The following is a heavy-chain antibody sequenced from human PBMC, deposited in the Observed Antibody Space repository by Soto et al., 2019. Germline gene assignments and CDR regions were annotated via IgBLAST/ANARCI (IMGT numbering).Heavy chain of an antibody. V-gene: IGHV3-21*06. D-gene: IGHD3-10*01. Sequence: GGSLRLSCAASGFTFSGYGMNWVRQAPGKGLEWVSFISSSSSYTQYADSVEGRFTVSRDNAKNSLYLQMNSLGAEDTAVYYCARGGLVRGYDYWGQGTRVTVSS. CDR1: GFTFSGYG. CDR2: ISSSSSYT. J-gene: IGHJ4*02. CDR3: ARGGLVRGYDY.